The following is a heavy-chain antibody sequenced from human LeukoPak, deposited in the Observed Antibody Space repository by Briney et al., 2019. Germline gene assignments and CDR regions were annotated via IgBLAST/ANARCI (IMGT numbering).Heavy chain of an antibody. CDR2: INHSGST. CDR3: ARATVAGSALDY. V-gene: IGHV4-34*01. D-gene: IGHD6-19*01. CDR1: GGSFSGYY. J-gene: IGHJ4*02. Sequence: SETLSLTCAVYGGSFSGYYWSWIRQPPGKGLEWIGEINHSGSTNYNPSLKSRVTISVDTSKNQFSLKLSSVTAADTAVYYCARATVAGSALDYWGQGTLVTVSS.